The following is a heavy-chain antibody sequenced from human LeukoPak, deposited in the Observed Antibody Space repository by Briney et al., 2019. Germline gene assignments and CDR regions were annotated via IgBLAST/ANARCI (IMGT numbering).Heavy chain of an antibody. D-gene: IGHD2-15*01. V-gene: IGHV1-3*01. CDR1: GYTFTNYA. CDR2: INAGNGNT. J-gene: IGHJ4*02. CDR3: ATDLSYCSGGSCYGLFDY. Sequence: ASVNVSCKASGYTFTNYAIHWVRQAPGQRLEWMGWINAGNGNTKHSQKFQDRVTITRDTSASTAYMELSSLRSEDTAVYYCATDLSYCSGGSCYGLFDYWGQGTLVTVSS.